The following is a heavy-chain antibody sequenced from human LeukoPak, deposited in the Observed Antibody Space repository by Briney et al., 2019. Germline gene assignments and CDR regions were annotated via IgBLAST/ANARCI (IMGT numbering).Heavy chain of an antibody. V-gene: IGHV4-59*01. Sequence: PSETLSLTCTLSGGSIRSYYWSWIRQPPGKGLEWIGYIYYSGSTNYNPSLKSRVTISIDTSKNQFSLKLSSVTAADTAVYYCARSVVNGVDFDYWGQGTLVTVSS. CDR1: GGSIRSYY. J-gene: IGHJ4*02. CDR2: IYYSGST. D-gene: IGHD2-8*01. CDR3: ARSVVNGVDFDY.